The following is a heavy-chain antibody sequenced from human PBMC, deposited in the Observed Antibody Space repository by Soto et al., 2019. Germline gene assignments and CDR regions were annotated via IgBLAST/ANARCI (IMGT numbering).Heavy chain of an antibody. Sequence: GGSLRLSCTASGFTFGDYAMSWVRQAPGKGLEWVGFIRSKAYGGTTEYAASVKDRFTISRDDSKSIAYLQMNSLKTEDTAVYYCTRDMSDPQYCTNGVCFDYWGQGTLVTVSS. CDR1: GFTFGDYA. V-gene: IGHV3-49*04. D-gene: IGHD2-8*01. J-gene: IGHJ4*02. CDR3: TRDMSDPQYCTNGVCFDY. CDR2: IRSKAYGGTT.